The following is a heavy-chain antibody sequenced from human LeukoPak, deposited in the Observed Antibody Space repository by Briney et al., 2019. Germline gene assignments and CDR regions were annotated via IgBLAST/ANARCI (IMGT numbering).Heavy chain of an antibody. CDR2: IYTSGST. CDR3: ARHFLYMKEPYRSAYWFDP. J-gene: IGHJ5*02. CDR1: GGSLSSYF. Sequence: PSETLSLTCTVSGGSLSSYFWSWNRPPPGKGLEWIGYIYTSGSTNYNPSLKSRVTISVDMSKNQSSLKLSSVPAADTAVYYCARHFLYMKEPYRSAYWFDPWGQGTLVTVSS. D-gene: IGHD3-16*02. V-gene: IGHV4-4*09.